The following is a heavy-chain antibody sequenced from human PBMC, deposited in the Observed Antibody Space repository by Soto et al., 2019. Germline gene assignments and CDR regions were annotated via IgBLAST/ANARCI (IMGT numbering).Heavy chain of an antibody. CDR1: GGSISSGGYY. J-gene: IGHJ4*02. V-gene: IGHV4-31*01. CDR3: ASGLTYCSGGSCPAY. Sequence: QVQLQESGPGLVKPSQTLSLTCTVSGGSISSGGYYWSWIRQHPGKGLEWIGSIYYSGNTYYNPSLKSPVCIXXHXSXXQFSLGLISVTAADTAVYYCASGLTYCSGGSCPAYWGQGTLVTVSS. D-gene: IGHD2-15*01. CDR2: IYYSGNT.